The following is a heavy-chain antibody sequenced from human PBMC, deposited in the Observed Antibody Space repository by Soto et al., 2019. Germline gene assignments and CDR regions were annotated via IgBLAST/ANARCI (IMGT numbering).Heavy chain of an antibody. J-gene: IGHJ6*02. Sequence: GASGKFSCKASEYTFTNYDINWVRQAPGQGLEWMGWMNPNSGNTGYAQKFQGRVTMTRDTSISTAYMELSSLRSEDTAVYYCCRGYCSGGSCPDYYYYDMDVWGQGTTVTVSS. V-gene: IGHV1-8*01. CDR3: CRGYCSGGSCPDYYYYDMDV. CDR2: MNPNSGNT. D-gene: IGHD2-15*01. CDR1: EYTFTNYD.